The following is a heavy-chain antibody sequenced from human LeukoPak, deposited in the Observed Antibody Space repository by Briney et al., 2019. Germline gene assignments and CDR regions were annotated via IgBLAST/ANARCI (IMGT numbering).Heavy chain of an antibody. CDR3: ARNYD. J-gene: IGHJ4*02. V-gene: IGHV3-7*04. CDR2: INQDGSEK. D-gene: IGHD3-16*01. Sequence: PGGSLRLSCAASGFTFSSQWMSWVRQAPGKGLEWVANINQDGSEKYYVDSVKGRFTISRDNAKNSLDLQMNSLRAEDTAVYYCARNYDWGRGTLVTVSS. CDR1: GFTFSSQW.